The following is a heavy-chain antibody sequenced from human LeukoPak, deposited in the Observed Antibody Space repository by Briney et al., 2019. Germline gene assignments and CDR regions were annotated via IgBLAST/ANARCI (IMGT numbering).Heavy chain of an antibody. V-gene: IGHV3-30*18. J-gene: IGHJ4*02. Sequence: GGSLRLSCAPSGFTFSSYGMHWVRQAPGKGLEWVAVISYDGNNKYYADSVKGRFTISRDNSKNTLYLQMNSLRAEDTAVYYCAKAVSYSSGWYGYFDYWGQGTLVTVSS. CDR3: AKAVSYSSGWYGYFDY. CDR2: ISYDGNNK. CDR1: GFTFSSYG. D-gene: IGHD6-19*01.